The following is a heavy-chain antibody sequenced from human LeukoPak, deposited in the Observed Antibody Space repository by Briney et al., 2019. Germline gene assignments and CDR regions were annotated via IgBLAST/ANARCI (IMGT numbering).Heavy chain of an antibody. Sequence: ASVKVSCKASGYTFTSYDINWVRQATGQGLEWMGWMNPNSGNTGYAQKFQGRVTMTRNTSISTAYMELSSLRSDDTAVYYCARDNGDYVYSVYWGQGTLVTVSS. D-gene: IGHD4-17*01. CDR1: GYTFTSYD. CDR2: MNPNSGNT. CDR3: ARDNGDYVYSVY. V-gene: IGHV1-8*01. J-gene: IGHJ4*02.